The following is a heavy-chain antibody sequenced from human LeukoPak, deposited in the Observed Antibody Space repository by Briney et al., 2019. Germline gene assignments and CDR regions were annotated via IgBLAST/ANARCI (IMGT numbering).Heavy chain of an antibody. CDR1: GGSISSYY. V-gene: IGHV4-4*07. CDR2: IYTSGST. CDR3: ARSLLTRFDP. Sequence: SETLCLTCTVSGGSISSYYWSWIRQPAGKGLEWIGRIYTSGSTNYNPSLKSRVTISVDESKNQFSLKLSSVTAADTAVYYCARSLLTRFDPWGQGTLVTVSS. J-gene: IGHJ5*02.